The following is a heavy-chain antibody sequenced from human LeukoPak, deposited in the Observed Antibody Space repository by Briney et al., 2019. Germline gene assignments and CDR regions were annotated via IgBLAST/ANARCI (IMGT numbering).Heavy chain of an antibody. CDR2: MNPNSGNT. CDR3: ARLPPPYDFWSGYYTGRDAFDI. CDR1: GYTFTSYD. V-gene: IGHV1-8*03. J-gene: IGHJ3*02. Sequence: ASVKVSCKASGYTFTSYDINWVRQATGQGLEWMGWMNPNSGNTGYAQKFQGRVTITRNTSISTAYMELSSLRSEDTAVYYCARLPPPYDFWSGYYTGRDAFDIWGQGTMVTVSS. D-gene: IGHD3-3*01.